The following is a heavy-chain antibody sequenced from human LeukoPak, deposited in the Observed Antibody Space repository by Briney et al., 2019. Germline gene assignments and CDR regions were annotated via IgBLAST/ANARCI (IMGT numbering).Heavy chain of an antibody. J-gene: IGHJ6*03. V-gene: IGHV3-48*04. CDR3: ARGDNWNSYYYYYMDV. Sequence: GGSLRLSCAASGFTFSRYSINWVRQAPGKGLEWVSYISSSSSSIYYADSVKGRFTISRDNAKSSLYLQLNSLRAEDTAVYYCARGDNWNSYYYYYMDVWGEGTTVTVSS. D-gene: IGHD1-7*01. CDR2: ISSSSSSI. CDR1: GFTFSRYS.